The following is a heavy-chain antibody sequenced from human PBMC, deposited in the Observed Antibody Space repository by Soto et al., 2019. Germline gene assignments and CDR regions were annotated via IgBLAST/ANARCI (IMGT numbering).Heavy chain of an antibody. D-gene: IGHD3-10*01. Sequence: ASVKVSCKASGYTFTSYGISWVRQAPGQGLEWMGWISAYNGNTNYAQKLQGRVTMTTDTSTSTAYMELRSLRSDDTAVYYCATLPTIRSCYYYNYIEVWDKGTTVTVSS. J-gene: IGHJ6*03. CDR2: ISAYNGNT. CDR3: ATLPTIRSCYYYNYIEV. CDR1: GYTFTSYG. V-gene: IGHV1-18*01.